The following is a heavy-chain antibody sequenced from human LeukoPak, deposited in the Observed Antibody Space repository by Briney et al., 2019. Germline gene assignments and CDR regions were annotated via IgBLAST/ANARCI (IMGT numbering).Heavy chain of an antibody. J-gene: IGHJ4*02. CDR2: INSDGSST. V-gene: IGHV3-74*01. CDR1: GFTFSSYW. CDR3: AKDRVGGALEF. D-gene: IGHD2-21*01. Sequence: GGSLRLSCAASGFTFSSYWMHWVRQAPGKGLVWVSRINSDGSSTSYADSVKGRFTISRDNARNSLYLQMNSLRVEDTAVYYCAKDRVGGALEFWGQGTLAIVSS.